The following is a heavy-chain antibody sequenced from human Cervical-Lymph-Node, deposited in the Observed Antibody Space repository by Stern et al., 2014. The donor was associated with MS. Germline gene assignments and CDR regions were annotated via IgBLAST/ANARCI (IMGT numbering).Heavy chain of an antibody. CDR2: IDPNNGGT. CDR3: ARGPPGGDYFDY. Sequence: QVQLVQSGAEVKKPGASVKVSCKTSGFTFASYYMHWVRQAPGQGLEWMGRIDPNNGGTNSAQKFQGRVTMTRATSIRPVYLELSRLRSDDTAVYYCARGPPGGDYFDYWGQGTLVTVSS. V-gene: IGHV1-2*06. D-gene: IGHD2-2*01. J-gene: IGHJ4*02. CDR1: GFTFASYY.